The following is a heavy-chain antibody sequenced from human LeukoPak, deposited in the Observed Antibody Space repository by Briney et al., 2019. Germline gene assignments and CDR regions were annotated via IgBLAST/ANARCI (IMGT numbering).Heavy chain of an antibody. CDR3: ARAVTMVRGVNRPFDY. D-gene: IGHD3-10*01. J-gene: IGHJ4*02. Sequence: ASVKVSCKASGYTFTGYYMHWVRQAPGQGLEWMRWINPNSGGTNYAQKFQGRVTMTRDTSISTAYMELSRLRSDDTAVYYCARAVTMVRGVNRPFDYWGQGTLVTVSS. V-gene: IGHV1-2*02. CDR1: GYTFTGYY. CDR2: INPNSGGT.